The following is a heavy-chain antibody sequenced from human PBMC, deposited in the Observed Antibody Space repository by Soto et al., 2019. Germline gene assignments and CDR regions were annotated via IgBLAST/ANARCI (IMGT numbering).Heavy chain of an antibody. CDR3: AHRAKWLRSPYYFDY. CDR1: GFSLSTSGVG. CDR2: IYWNDDK. D-gene: IGHD5-12*01. J-gene: IGHJ4*02. V-gene: IGHV2-5*01. Sequence: SGPTLVNPTETLTLTCPFSGFSLSTSGVGVGWIRQPPGKALEWLALIYWNDDKRYSPSLKSRLTITKDTSKNQVVLTMTNMDPVDTATYYCAHRAKWLRSPYYFDYWGQGTLVTVSS.